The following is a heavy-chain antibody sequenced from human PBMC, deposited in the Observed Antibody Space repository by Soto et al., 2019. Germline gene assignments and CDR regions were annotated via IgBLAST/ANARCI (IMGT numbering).Heavy chain of an antibody. CDR3: SRDPPDFNSWFDY. CDR1: GDSVSNNGAT. J-gene: IGHJ4*02. V-gene: IGHV6-1*01. Sequence: LSLTCAICGDSVSNNGATWNWIRQSPSRGLEWLGRAYYRSRWHYDYATSVRSRITINPDTSKNQFSLQLSSVTPEDTAVYYCSRDPPDFNSWFDYCCQGSGVTVSS. D-gene: IGHD4-4*01. CDR2: AYYRSRWHY.